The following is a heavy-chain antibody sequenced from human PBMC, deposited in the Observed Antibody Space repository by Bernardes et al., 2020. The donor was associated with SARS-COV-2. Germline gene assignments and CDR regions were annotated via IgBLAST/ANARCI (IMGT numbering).Heavy chain of an antibody. V-gene: IGHV4-61*05. J-gene: IGHJ5*02. CDR2: IYYSGST. CDR1: GGSISSSSYY. Sequence: SETLSLTCTVSGGSISSSSYYWGWIRQPPGKGLEWIGYIYYSGSTNYNPSLKSRVTISVDTSKNQFSLKLSSVTAADTAVYYCARQSQTGTFSWGFDPWGQGTLVTVSS. CDR3: ARQSQTGTFSWGFDP. D-gene: IGHD1-7*01.